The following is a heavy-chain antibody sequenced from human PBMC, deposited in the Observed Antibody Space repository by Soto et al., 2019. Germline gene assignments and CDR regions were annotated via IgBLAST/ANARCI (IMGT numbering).Heavy chain of an antibody. J-gene: IGHJ4*02. V-gene: IGHV3-66*01. CDR1: GFTVSSNY. Sequence: GGSLRLSCAASGFTVSSNYMSWVRQAPGKGLEWVSVIYSGGSTYYADSVKGRFTISRDNSKNTLYLQMNSLRAEDTAVYYCARDIYSGYDRIYDYWGQGTLVTVSS. CDR2: IYSGGST. CDR3: ARDIYSGYDRIYDY. D-gene: IGHD5-12*01.